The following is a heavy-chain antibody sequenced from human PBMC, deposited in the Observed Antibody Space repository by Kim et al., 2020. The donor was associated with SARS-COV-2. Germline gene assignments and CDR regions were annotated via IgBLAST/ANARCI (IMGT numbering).Heavy chain of an antibody. J-gene: IGHJ4*02. CDR1: GYSFTSYW. V-gene: IGHV5-10-1*01. CDR2: IDPSDSYT. Sequence: GESLKISCKGSGYSFTSYWISWVRQMPGKGLEWMGRIDPSDSYTNYSPSFQGHVTISADKSISTAYLQWSSLKASDTAMYYCASQNSGSYYREGDYWGQGTLVTVSS. CDR3: ASQNSGSYYREGDY. D-gene: IGHD1-26*01.